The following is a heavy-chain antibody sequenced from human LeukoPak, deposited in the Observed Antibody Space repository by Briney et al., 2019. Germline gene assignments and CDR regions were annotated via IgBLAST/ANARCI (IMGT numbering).Heavy chain of an antibody. CDR1: GFTFSSYE. Sequence: GGSLRLSCAASGFTFSSYEMNCVRQAPGKGLELVSYISSSGSTIYYADSVKGRFTISRDNAKNSLYLQMNSLRAEDTAVYYCAELGITMIGGVWGKGTTVTISS. CDR3: AELGITMIGGV. D-gene: IGHD3-10*02. J-gene: IGHJ6*04. V-gene: IGHV3-48*03. CDR2: ISSSGSTI.